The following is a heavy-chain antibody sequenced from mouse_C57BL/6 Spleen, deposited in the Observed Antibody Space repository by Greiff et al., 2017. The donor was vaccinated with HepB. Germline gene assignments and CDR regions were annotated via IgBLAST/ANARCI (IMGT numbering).Heavy chain of an antibody. CDR2: ISSGGDYI. CDR1: GFTFSSYA. D-gene: IGHD2-5*01. CDR3: TRDEDYSNPGGFAY. J-gene: IGHJ3*01. V-gene: IGHV5-9-1*02. Sequence: EVQLVESGEGLVKPGGSLKLSCAASGFTFSSYAMSWVRQTPEKRLEWVAYISSGGDYIYYADTVKGRFTISRDNARNTLYLQMSSLKSEDTAMYYCTRDEDYSNPGGFAYWGQGTLVTVSA.